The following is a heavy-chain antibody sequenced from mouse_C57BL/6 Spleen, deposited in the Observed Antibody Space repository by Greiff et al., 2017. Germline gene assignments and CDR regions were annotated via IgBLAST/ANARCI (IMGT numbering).Heavy chain of an antibody. CDR1: GYTFTSYT. CDR3: ARSDYGRGDYAMDY. J-gene: IGHJ4*01. CDR2: INPSSGYT. V-gene: IGHV1-4*01. D-gene: IGHD2-4*01. Sequence: VQLVESGAELARPGASVKMSCKASGYTFTSYTMHWVKQRPGQGLEWIGYINPSSGYTKYNQKFKDKATLTADKSSSTAYMQLSSLTSEDSAVYYCARSDYGRGDYAMDYWGQGTSVTVSS.